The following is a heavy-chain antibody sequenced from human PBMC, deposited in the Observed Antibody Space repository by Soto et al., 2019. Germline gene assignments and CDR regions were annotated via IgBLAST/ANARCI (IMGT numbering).Heavy chain of an antibody. CDR2: IDPSDSYT. J-gene: IGHJ6*02. CDR3: AGRPTYYYGSGSYTAYYYYGMDV. Sequence: SLKISCKGSGYSFTSYWISWVRQMPGKGLEWMGRIDPSDSYTNYSPSFQGHVTISADKSISTAYLQWSSLKASDTAMYYCAGRPTYYYGSGSYTAYYYYGMDVWGQGTTVTGSS. V-gene: IGHV5-10-1*01. CDR1: GYSFTSYW. D-gene: IGHD3-10*01.